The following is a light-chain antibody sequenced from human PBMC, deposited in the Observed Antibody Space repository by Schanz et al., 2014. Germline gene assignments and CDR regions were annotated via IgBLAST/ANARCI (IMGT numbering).Light chain of an antibody. Sequence: QSALTQPRSVSGSPGQSVTISCTGTSSDVGGYNYVSWYQQYPGKVPKLIIYDVSNRPSGVSNRFSGSKSGNTASLTVSGLQAEDDADYYCSSYAGSRNLVFGGGTKLTVL. J-gene: IGLJ2*01. CDR1: SSDVGGYNY. V-gene: IGLV2-11*01. CDR2: DVS. CDR3: SSYAGSRNLV.